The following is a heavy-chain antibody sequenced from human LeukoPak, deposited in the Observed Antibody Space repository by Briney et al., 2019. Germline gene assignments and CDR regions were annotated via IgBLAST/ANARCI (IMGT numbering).Heavy chain of an antibody. Sequence: PSETLSLTCAVYGGSFSGYYWSWIRQPPGKGLEWIGEINHSGSTNYNPSLKSRVTISVDTSKNQFSLKLSSVTAADTAVYYCARGHPRRYCSITSCYPERWFDPWGQGTLVTVSS. J-gene: IGHJ5*02. CDR1: GGSFSGYY. V-gene: IGHV4-34*01. CDR2: INHSGST. CDR3: ARGHPRRYCSITSCYPERWFDP. D-gene: IGHD2-2*01.